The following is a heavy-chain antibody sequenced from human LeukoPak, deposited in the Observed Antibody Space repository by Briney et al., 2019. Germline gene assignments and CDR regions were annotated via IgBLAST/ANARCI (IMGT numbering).Heavy chain of an antibody. CDR3: ARSSHLTLWSGYYLGWFDP. CDR1: GGSISSYY. V-gene: IGHV4-4*07. CDR2: IYTSGST. J-gene: IGHJ5*02. Sequence: SETLSLTCTVSGGSISSYYWSWIRQPAGKGLEWIGRIYTSGSTNYNPSLKSRVTISVDTSKNQFSLKLSSVTAADTAVYYCARSSHLTLWSGYYLGWFDPWGQGTLVTVSS. D-gene: IGHD3-3*01.